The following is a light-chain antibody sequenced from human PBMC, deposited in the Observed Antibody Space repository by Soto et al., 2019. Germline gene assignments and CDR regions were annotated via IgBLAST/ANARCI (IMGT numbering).Light chain of an antibody. CDR3: AEWDDSLNGYV. Sequence: QSVLTQPPSASGTPGQRVTISCSGSSSNIGSNTVNWYQQLPGTAPKLLIYSNNQRPSGVPDRFSGSKSGTSASLAISGLQSEDEADYYCAEWDDSLNGYVFGNGTKLNVL. J-gene: IGLJ1*01. V-gene: IGLV1-44*01. CDR1: SSNIGSNT. CDR2: SNN.